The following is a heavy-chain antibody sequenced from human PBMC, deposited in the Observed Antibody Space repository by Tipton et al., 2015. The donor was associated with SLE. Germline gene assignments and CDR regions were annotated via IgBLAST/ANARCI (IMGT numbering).Heavy chain of an antibody. CDR1: GFIVSSDY. J-gene: IGHJ4*02. CDR2: IYSGGGT. D-gene: IGHD6-19*01. V-gene: IGHV3-53*05. CDR3: AARSGRGWYYFDS. Sequence: GSLRLSCAASGFIVSSDYMSWIRLAPGRGLEWVSAIYSGGGTFYADSVKGRFTISRDTSKNTLYLQMNSLRDEDTAVYYCAARSGRGWYYFDSWGQGTLVSLSS.